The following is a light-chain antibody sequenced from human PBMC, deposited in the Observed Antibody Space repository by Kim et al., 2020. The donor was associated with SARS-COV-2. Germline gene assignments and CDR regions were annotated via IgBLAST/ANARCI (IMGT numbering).Light chain of an antibody. CDR3: QAWDS. V-gene: IGLV3-1*01. CDR2: QDS. J-gene: IGLJ2*01. Sequence: SYELTQPPSVSVSPGQTASITCSGDKLGDKYACWYQQKPGQSPVLVIYQDSKRPSGIPERFSGSNSGNTATLTISGTQAMDEADYYCQAWDSFGGGTQLTV. CDR1: KLGDKY.